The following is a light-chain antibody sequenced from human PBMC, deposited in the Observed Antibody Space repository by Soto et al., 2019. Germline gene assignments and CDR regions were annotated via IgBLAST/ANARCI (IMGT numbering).Light chain of an antibody. J-gene: IGKJ4*01. Sequence: DIVMTQSPDSLAVSLGERATINCKSSQSLLFSSNNKNYLAWYQQKAGQPPKLLIYWASTLESGVPDRFSGSRSGTDFTLTISSLQAEDVAVYYCQQYYSTLALTFGGGTKVEIK. CDR2: WAS. V-gene: IGKV4-1*01. CDR1: QSLLFSSNNKNY. CDR3: QQYYSTLALT.